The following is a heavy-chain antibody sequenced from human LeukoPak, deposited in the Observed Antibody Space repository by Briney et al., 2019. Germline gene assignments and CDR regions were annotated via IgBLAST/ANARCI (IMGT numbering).Heavy chain of an antibody. D-gene: IGHD6-6*01. V-gene: IGHV1-69*05. J-gene: IGHJ4*02. CDR1: GYTFTSYD. CDR2: IIPIFGTA. Sequence: ASVKVSCKASGYTFTSYDINWVRQATGQGLEWMGGIIPIFGTANYAQKFQGRVTITTDESTSTAYMELSSLRSEDTAVYYCASGRGMAQLAPFDYWGQGTLVTVSS. CDR3: ASGRGMAQLAPFDY.